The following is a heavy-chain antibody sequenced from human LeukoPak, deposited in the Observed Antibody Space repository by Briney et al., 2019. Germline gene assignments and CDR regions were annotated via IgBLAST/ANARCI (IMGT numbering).Heavy chain of an antibody. CDR2: ISGSGGST. V-gene: IGHV3-23*01. Sequence: GGSLTLSCAASGFTFSTYVVNWVRQAPGKGLQWVSTISGSGGSTYYADSVKGRFTISRDNSKNTLYLQMNSLRAEDTAVYYCARDLTYYDILTGYYRNHYFDYWGQGTLVTVSS. J-gene: IGHJ4*02. CDR3: ARDLTYYDILTGYYRNHYFDY. D-gene: IGHD3-9*01. CDR1: GFTFSTYV.